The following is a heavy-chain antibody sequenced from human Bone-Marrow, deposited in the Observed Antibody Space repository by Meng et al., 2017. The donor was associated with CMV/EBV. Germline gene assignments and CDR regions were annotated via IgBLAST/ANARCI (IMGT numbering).Heavy chain of an antibody. J-gene: IGHJ4*02. CDR2: IKTGYGNT. Sequence: FGYTFGSYAMHWVRQAPGQRLEWLGWIKTGYGNTKYSQKFQDRVTITRDTSASTVYMEVSSLTSEDTGVYYCARQGSKTGTTGDFDYWGQGTLVTVSS. CDR3: ARQGSKTGTTGDFDY. V-gene: IGHV1-3*04. D-gene: IGHD1-1*01. CDR1: GYTFGSYA.